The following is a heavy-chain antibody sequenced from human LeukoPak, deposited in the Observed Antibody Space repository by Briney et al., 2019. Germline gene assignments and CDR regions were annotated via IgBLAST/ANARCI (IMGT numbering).Heavy chain of an antibody. CDR1: GYTFTSFG. Sequence: ASVKVSFKASGYTFTSFGISWVRQAPGQGLEWMGWISGYNGQTKYAQKFQGRVTMTTDTSTKTVYMELRSLRSDDTAVYYCAREAEIEVTDRTDYYYYGMDVWGQGTTVTVSS. D-gene: IGHD2-21*02. V-gene: IGHV1-18*01. CDR3: AREAEIEVTDRTDYYYYGMDV. CDR2: ISGYNGQT. J-gene: IGHJ6*02.